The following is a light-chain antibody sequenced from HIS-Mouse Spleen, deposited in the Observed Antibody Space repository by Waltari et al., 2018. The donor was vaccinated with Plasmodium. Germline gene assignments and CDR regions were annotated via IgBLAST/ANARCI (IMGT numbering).Light chain of an antibody. CDR1: QSISSY. J-gene: IGKJ4*01. Sequence: DIQMTQSPSSLYASVGDRVTITCGASQSISSYLNWYQQKPGKAPNILTYAASSLQSGVPSRFSGSGSGTDFTLTISSLQPEDFATYYCQQSYSTPPTFGGGTKVEIK. CDR2: AAS. CDR3: QQSYSTPPT. V-gene: IGKV1-39*01.